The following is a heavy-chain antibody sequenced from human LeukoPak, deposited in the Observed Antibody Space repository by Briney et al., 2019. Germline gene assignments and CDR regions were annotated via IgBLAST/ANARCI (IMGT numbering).Heavy chain of an antibody. J-gene: IGHJ5*02. CDR3: ARVRGSGWYSRDWFDP. V-gene: IGHV4-59*10. CDR1: GGSFSGYY. D-gene: IGHD6-19*01. Sequence: SETLSLTCAVYGGSFSGYYWSWIRQPPGKGLEWIGRIYTSGSTNYNPSLKSRVTISVDTSKNQFSLKLSSVTAADTAVYYCARVRGSGWYSRDWFDPWGQGTLVTVSS. CDR2: IYTSGST.